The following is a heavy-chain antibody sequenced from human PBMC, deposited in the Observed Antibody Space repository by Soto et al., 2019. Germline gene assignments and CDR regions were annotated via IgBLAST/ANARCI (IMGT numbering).Heavy chain of an antibody. Sequence: SQTLSLTCTVSGGSISSGGYYWSWIRQHPGKGLEWIGYIYYSGSTYYNPSLKSRVTISVDTSKNQFSLKLSSVTAADTAVYYCARAGYYESSGRGNGFDYWGQGTLVTVSS. CDR3: ARAGYYESSGRGNGFDY. V-gene: IGHV4-30-4*08. CDR2: IYYSGST. CDR1: GGSISSGGYY. D-gene: IGHD3-22*01. J-gene: IGHJ4*02.